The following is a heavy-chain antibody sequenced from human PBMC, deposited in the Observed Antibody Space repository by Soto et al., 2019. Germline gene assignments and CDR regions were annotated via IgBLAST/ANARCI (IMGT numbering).Heavy chain of an antibody. J-gene: IGHJ4*02. CDR1: GGSISSYY. Sequence: SETLSLTCTVSGGSISSYYWSWIRQPPGEGLDWIGYIYYSGSTNYNPSLKSRVTISVDTSKNQFSLKLSSVTAADAAVYYCARRASSTSCFDYWGQGTLVTVSS. D-gene: IGHD2-2*01. V-gene: IGHV4-59*08. CDR2: IYYSGST. CDR3: ARRASSTSCFDY.